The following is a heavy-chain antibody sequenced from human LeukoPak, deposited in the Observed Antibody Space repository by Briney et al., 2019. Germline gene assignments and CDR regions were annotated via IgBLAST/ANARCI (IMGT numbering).Heavy chain of an antibody. D-gene: IGHD3-16*01. Sequence: GGSLRLSCAASGFTFSSYEMNWVRQAPGKGLEWVSYISSSGSTIYYADSVKGRFTISRDNSKKTLYLQMNSLRAEDTAVYYCARDGGIWYFDYWGQGTLVTVSS. CDR1: GFTFSSYE. J-gene: IGHJ4*02. CDR3: ARDGGIWYFDY. CDR2: ISSSGSTI. V-gene: IGHV3-48*03.